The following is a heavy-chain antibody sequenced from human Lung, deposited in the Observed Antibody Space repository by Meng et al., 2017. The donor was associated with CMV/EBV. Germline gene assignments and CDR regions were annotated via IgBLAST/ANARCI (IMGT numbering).Heavy chain of an antibody. V-gene: IGHV1-69*05. D-gene: IGHD4-17*01. Sequence: SGGTFSSYAISWVRQAPGQGLEWMGGIIPIFGTANYAQKFQGRVTITTDESTSTAYMELSSLRSEDTAVYYCARNPYDYGINWFDPWGQGTLVAVSS. CDR1: GGTFSSYA. CDR3: ARNPYDYGINWFDP. CDR2: IIPIFGTA. J-gene: IGHJ5*02.